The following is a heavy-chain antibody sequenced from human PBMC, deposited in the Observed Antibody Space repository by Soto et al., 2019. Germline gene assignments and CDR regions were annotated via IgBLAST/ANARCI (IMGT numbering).Heavy chain of an antibody. Sequence: QVQLVQSGAEVKKPGASVTVSCTASGYMFTSYGIGWLRQATGQGLEWMGWMNPNSGNTGYAQNFQGRVTMTSHTSMGTAYMELSSLRSDDTAVYYCARIPSYDTSGPLDYYYGMDVWGQGTTVTVSS. CDR2: MNPNSGNT. J-gene: IGHJ6*02. D-gene: IGHD3-22*01. CDR3: ARIPSYDTSGPLDYYYGMDV. CDR1: GYMFTSYG. V-gene: IGHV1-8*01.